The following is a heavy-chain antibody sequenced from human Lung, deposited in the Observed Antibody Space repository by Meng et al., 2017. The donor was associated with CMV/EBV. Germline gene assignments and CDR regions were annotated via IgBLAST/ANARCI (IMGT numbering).Heavy chain of an antibody. J-gene: IGHJ4*02. D-gene: IGHD3-16*01. Sequence: CAASGFTFNKYAMAWVRQAPGKGLEWVSTISGLVGSTYYADSVKGRFTLSRDNSKNSLDLQMNSLRVEDTAVYYCAKDGAFGGPRGYFDNWGQGILVTVS. CDR1: GFTFNKYA. CDR3: AKDGAFGGPRGYFDN. V-gene: IGHV3-23*01. CDR2: ISGLVGST.